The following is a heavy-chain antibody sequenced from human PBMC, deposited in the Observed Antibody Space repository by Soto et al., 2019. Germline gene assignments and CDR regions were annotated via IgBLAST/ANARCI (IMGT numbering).Heavy chain of an antibody. CDR3: AKVFLMEGYEYGDYVNYYYYGMDV. J-gene: IGHJ6*02. CDR2: ISYDGSNK. V-gene: IGHV3-30*18. Sequence: GGSLRLSCAASGFTFSSYGMHWVRQAPGKGLEWVAVISYDGSNKYYADSVKGRFTISRDNSKNTLYLQMNSLRAEDTAVYYCAKVFLMEGYEYGDYVNYYYYGMDVWGQGTTVTVSS. D-gene: IGHD4-17*01. CDR1: GFTFSSYG.